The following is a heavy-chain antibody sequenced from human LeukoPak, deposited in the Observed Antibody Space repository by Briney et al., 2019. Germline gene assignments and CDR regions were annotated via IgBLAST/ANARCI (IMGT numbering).Heavy chain of an antibody. Sequence: GGSLRLSCAASGFTFSDYYMSWIRQAPGKGLEWVSYISSSGSTIYCADSVKGRFTISRDNAKNSLYLQMNSLRAEDTVVYYCASDYYDSSGYYSLDYWGQGTLVTVSS. V-gene: IGHV3-11*04. D-gene: IGHD3-22*01. CDR2: ISSSGSTI. CDR1: GFTFSDYY. J-gene: IGHJ4*02. CDR3: ASDYYDSSGYYSLDY.